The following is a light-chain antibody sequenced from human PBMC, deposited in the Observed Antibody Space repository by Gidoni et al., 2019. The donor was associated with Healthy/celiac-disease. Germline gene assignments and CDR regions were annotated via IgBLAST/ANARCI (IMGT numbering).Light chain of an antibody. V-gene: IGKV3-20*01. Sequence: EIVLTQSPGTLSLSPGERATLSCRASQSVSSSYLAWYQQKPGQAPRLLIYGASSRATGIPDRFSGIGSGTDFTLTISRLEPEDFAVYYCQQYGSSPLTCGGGTKVEIK. J-gene: IGKJ4*01. CDR1: QSVSSSY. CDR2: GAS. CDR3: QQYGSSPLT.